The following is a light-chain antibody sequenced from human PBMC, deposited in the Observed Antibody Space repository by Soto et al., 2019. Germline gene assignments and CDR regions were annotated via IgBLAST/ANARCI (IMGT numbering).Light chain of an antibody. Sequence: QSVLTQPPSVSAAPGQKVIISCSGGTSNIGNNFACWYQHLPGTAPKLLIYEDDKRASGIPDRFSGSRSGTSATLGITGLQTGDEADYYCGTWDSRLNDHVFGSGTKLTVL. V-gene: IGLV1-51*02. J-gene: IGLJ1*01. CDR3: GTWDSRLNDHV. CDR1: TSNIGNNF. CDR2: EDD.